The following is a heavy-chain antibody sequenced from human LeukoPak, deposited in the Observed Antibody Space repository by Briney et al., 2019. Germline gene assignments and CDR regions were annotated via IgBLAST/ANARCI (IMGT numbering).Heavy chain of an antibody. V-gene: IGHV5-51*01. J-gene: IGHJ3*02. D-gene: IGHD1-26*01. Sequence: GESLKISFKGSGYSFTSYWIGWVRQMPGKGLELMGSIYPDDSDTRYSPSFQGQVTISADKSITTAYQQWSSLKASDTGMYYCARRDGRGGLDAFDIWGQGTMVLVSA. CDR1: GYSFTSYW. CDR2: IYPDDSDT. CDR3: ARRDGRGGLDAFDI.